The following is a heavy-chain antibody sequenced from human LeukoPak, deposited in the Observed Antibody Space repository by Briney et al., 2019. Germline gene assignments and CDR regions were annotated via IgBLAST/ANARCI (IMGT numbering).Heavy chain of an antibody. CDR2: INHSGST. J-gene: IGHJ6*03. CDR1: GGSFSGYY. D-gene: IGHD3-10*01. CDR3: ARMEGNYYYYMDV. Sequence: SETLSLTCAVYGGSFSGYYWSWIRQPPGKGLEWIGEINHSGSTNYNPSLKSRVTISVDTSKNQFSLKLSSVTAADTAVHYCARMEGNYYYYMDVWGKGTTVTVSS. V-gene: IGHV4-34*01.